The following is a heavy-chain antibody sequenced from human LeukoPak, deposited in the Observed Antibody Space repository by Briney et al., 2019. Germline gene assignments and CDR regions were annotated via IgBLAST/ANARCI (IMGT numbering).Heavy chain of an antibody. V-gene: IGHV3-33*01. CDR2: IWYDGSNK. CDR3: ARGSLGTIAVAGTLDY. J-gene: IGHJ4*02. D-gene: IGHD6-19*01. Sequence: PGRSLRLSCAASGFTFSNYGMHWVRQAPGKGLEWVAVIWYDGSNKYYADSVKGRFTISRDNSKNTLYLLMNSLRAEDTAVYYCARGSLGTIAVAGTLDYWGQGILVTVSS. CDR1: GFTFSNYG.